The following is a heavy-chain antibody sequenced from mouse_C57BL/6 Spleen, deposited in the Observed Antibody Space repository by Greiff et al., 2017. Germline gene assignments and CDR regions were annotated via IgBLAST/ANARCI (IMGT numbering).Heavy chain of an antibody. CDR3: ARHENSNSFAY. CDR2: ISSGGSYT. Sequence: EVKVVESGGDLVKPGGSLKLSCAASGFTFSSYGMSWVRQTPDKRLEWVATISSGGSYTYYPDSVKGRFTISRDNAKNTLYLQMSSLKSEDTAMYYCARHENSNSFAYWGQGTLVTVSA. J-gene: IGHJ3*01. CDR1: GFTFSSYG. V-gene: IGHV5-6*01. D-gene: IGHD2-5*01.